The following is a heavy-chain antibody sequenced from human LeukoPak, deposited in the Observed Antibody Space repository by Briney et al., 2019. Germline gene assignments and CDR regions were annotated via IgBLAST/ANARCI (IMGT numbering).Heavy chain of an antibody. D-gene: IGHD3-10*01. CDR3: APQGATMVRGVILGPDAFDI. CDR1: GFTFRRYS. V-gene: IGHV3-48*02. CDR2: ISSSSSTI. Sequence: GGSLRLSCAASGFTFRRYSMNWGRQAPGKGLEWVSYISSSSSTIYYADSVKGRFTISRDNAKNSLYLQMNSLRDEDTAVYYCAPQGATMVRGVILGPDAFDIWGQGTMVTVSS. J-gene: IGHJ3*02.